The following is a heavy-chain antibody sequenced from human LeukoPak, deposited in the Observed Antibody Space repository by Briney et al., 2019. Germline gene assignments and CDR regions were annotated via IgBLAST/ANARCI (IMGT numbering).Heavy chain of an antibody. CDR3: ARVHASDAFDT. Sequence: SETLSLTCTVSGGSISSYYWSWIRQPPGKGLEWIGYIYYSGSTNYNPSLKSRVTISVDTSKNQFSLKLSSVTAADTAVYYCARVHASDAFDTWGQGTMVTVSS. CDR1: GGSISSYY. J-gene: IGHJ3*02. V-gene: IGHV4-59*01. CDR2: IYYSGST.